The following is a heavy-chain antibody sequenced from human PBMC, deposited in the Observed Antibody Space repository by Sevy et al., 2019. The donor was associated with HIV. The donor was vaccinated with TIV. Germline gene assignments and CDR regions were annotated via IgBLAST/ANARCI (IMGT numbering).Heavy chain of an antibody. D-gene: IGHD2-2*02. CDR3: AKVGYCSSTTCYSIYYGMDV. Sequence: GGSLRLSCAASGFTPSTYGMHWVRQAPGKGLEWVSAITGIGSSTYYGDSVKGRFTISRDNSKNTLYLQMNSLRAEDTAVYYCAKVGYCSSTTCYSIYYGMDVWGQGTTVTVSS. CDR2: ITGIGSST. J-gene: IGHJ6*02. V-gene: IGHV3-23*01. CDR1: GFTPSTYG.